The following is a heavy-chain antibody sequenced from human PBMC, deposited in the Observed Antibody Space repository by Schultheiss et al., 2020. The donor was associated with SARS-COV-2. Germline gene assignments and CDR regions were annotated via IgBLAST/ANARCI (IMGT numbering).Heavy chain of an antibody. CDR3: AKLSSVKLGILECFDY. CDR1: GGTFSSYT. V-gene: IGHV1-69*13. D-gene: IGHD2/OR15-2a*01. Sequence: SVKVSCKASGGTFSSYTISWVRQAPGQGLEWMGGIIPIFGTANYAQKFQGRVTITADESTSTAYMELSSLRAEDTAVYYCAKLSSVKLGILECFDYWGQGTLVTVSS. CDR2: IIPIFGTA. J-gene: IGHJ4*02.